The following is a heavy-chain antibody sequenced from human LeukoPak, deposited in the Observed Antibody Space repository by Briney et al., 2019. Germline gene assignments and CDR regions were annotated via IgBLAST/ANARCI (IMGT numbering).Heavy chain of an antibody. V-gene: IGHV4-4*09. CDR2: IYTSGST. D-gene: IGHD3-3*01. Sequence: SETLSLTCTVSGGSISSYYWSWIRQPPGKGLEWIGYIYTSGSTNYNPSLKSRVTISVDTSKNQFSLKLSSVTAADTAVYYCARLGWGLKEFGVAIHAFDIWGQGTMVTVSS. CDR1: GGSISSYY. J-gene: IGHJ3*02. CDR3: ARLGWGLKEFGVAIHAFDI.